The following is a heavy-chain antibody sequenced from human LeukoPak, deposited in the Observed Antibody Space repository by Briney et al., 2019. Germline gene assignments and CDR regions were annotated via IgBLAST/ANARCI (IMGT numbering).Heavy chain of an antibody. J-gene: IGHJ4*02. CDR3: AKGAGTYEYLDY. V-gene: IGHV3-30*02. CDR2: IRYDGSMK. Sequence: PGGSLRLSCVASGFSFSNYAMHWVRQAPGEGLEWVALIRYDGSMKYYADSVKGRFTISRDNSNHTLLLQMNSLRGEDTAVCYCAKGAGTYEYLDYWGQGTLVTVSS. D-gene: IGHD1-26*01. CDR1: GFSFSNYA.